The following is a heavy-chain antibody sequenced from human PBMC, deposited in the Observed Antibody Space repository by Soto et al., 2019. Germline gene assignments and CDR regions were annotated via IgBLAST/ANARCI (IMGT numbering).Heavy chain of an antibody. V-gene: IGHV1-18*01. CDR1: GYTFTSYG. J-gene: IGHJ5*02. CDR2: ISAYNGNT. Sequence: ASVKVSCKASGYTFTSYGISWVRQAPGQGLEWMGWISAYNGNTNYAQKLQGRVTMTTDTSTSTAYMELRSLRSDDTAVYYCARVPMVRGVIIRRSCWFDPWGQGTLVTVS. D-gene: IGHD3-10*01. CDR3: ARVPMVRGVIIRRSCWFDP.